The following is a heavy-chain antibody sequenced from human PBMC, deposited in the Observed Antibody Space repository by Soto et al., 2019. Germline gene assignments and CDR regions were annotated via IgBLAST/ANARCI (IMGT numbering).Heavy chain of an antibody. Sequence: EVQLVESGGGLVQPGGSLRLSCAASGFTFSAYWMHWVRQAPGEGLVCVSRINSDGTTTNYADSVKGRFTISRDNAENTLYLQMNSPRAEDTAVYYCARGEMATIWPLAYWGQGALVTVSS. CDR2: INSDGTTT. D-gene: IGHD5-12*01. J-gene: IGHJ4*02. CDR3: ARGEMATIWPLAY. V-gene: IGHV3-74*01. CDR1: GFTFSAYW.